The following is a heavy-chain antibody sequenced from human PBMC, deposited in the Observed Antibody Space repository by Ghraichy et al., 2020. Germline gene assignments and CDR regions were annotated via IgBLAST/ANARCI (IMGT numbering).Heavy chain of an antibody. D-gene: IGHD2-15*01. J-gene: IGHJ6*02. CDR1: GGSISSYY. CDR2: IYYSGST. CDR3: ARDLRYCSGGSCYRGSFYGMDV. V-gene: IGHV4-59*01. Sequence: SETLSLTCTVSGGSISSYYWSWIRQPPGKGLEWIGYIYYSGSTNYNPSLKSRVTISVDTSKNQFSLKLSSVTAADTAVYYCARDLRYCSGGSCYRGSFYGMDVWGQGTTVTVSS.